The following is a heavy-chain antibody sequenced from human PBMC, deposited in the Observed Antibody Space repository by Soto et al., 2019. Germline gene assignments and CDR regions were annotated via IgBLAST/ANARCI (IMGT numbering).Heavy chain of an antibody. J-gene: IGHJ4*02. D-gene: IGHD5-18*01. CDR3: AGQMCRSSFGSGFDY. V-gene: IGHV4-39*01. Sequence: SETLSLTCTVSGGSITSGTYFWGWIRQAPGKGLEWIGSMYSNGDTYYKPSLKSRVTISVDTSKIQFSLKVTSVTAADTAVYYCAGQMCRSSFGSGFDYRGQGTPVTVPP. CDR1: GGSITSGTYF. CDR2: MYSNGDT.